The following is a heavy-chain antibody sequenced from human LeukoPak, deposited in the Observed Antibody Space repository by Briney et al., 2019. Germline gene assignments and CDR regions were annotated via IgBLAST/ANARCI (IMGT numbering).Heavy chain of an antibody. J-gene: IGHJ3*02. D-gene: IGHD3-16*01. CDR2: FDPEDGET. CDR3: ATDRWANGAFDI. Sequence: ASVKVSCKVSGYTLTELSMHWVRQAPGKGLEWMGGFDPEDGETIYAQKFQGRVTMTGDTSTDTAYMELSSLRSEDTAVHYCATDRWANGAFDIWGQGTMVTVSS. CDR1: GYTLTELS. V-gene: IGHV1-24*01.